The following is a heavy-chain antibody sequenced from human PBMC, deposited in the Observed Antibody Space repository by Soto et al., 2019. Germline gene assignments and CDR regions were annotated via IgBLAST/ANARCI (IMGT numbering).Heavy chain of an antibody. V-gene: IGHV3-7*05. CDR3: ARNVVVVVAGAKYDAFDI. CDR1: GFTFSNYW. Sequence: EVQLVESGGGLVQPGGSLRLSCGASGFTFSNYWMTWVRQSPGKGLEWVSNIKEDGGMTYYLDSVKGRFTISRDNAKNSLYLQMNSLRDEDTAVYYCARNVVVVVAGAKYDAFDIWGQGTIVTVSS. D-gene: IGHD2-15*01. CDR2: IKEDGGMT. J-gene: IGHJ3*02.